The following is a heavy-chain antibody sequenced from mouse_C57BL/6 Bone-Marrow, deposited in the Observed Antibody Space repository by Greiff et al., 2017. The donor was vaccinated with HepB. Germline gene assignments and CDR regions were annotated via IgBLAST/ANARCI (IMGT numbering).Heavy chain of an antibody. CDR2: ILPGSGST. CDR1: GYTFTGYW. V-gene: IGHV1-9*01. CDR3: ASPFYYGSSYGWYFDV. Sequence: VKLMESGAELMKPGASVKLSCKATGYTFTGYWIEWVKQRPGHGLEWIGEILPGSGSTNYNEKFKGKATFTADTSSNTAYMQLSSLTTEDSAIYYCASPFYYGSSYGWYFDVWGTGTTVTVSS. J-gene: IGHJ1*03. D-gene: IGHD1-1*01.